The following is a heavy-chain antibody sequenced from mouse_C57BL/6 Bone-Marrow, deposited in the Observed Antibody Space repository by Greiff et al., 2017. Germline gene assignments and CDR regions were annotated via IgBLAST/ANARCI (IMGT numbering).Heavy chain of an antibody. Sequence: EVKLEESGGGLVQPGGSMKLSCVASGFTFSNYWMNWVRQSPEKGLEWVAQIRLKSDNYATHYAESVKGRFTISRDDSKSSVYLQMNNLRAEDTGIYYCTEIVYYGSSPRWYFDVWGTGTTVTVSS. CDR1: GFTFSNYW. CDR2: IRLKSDNYAT. CDR3: TEIVYYGSSPRWYFDV. J-gene: IGHJ1*03. D-gene: IGHD1-1*01. V-gene: IGHV6-3*01.